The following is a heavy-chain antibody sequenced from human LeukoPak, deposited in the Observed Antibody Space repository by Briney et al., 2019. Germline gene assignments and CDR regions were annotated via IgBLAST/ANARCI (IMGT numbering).Heavy chain of an antibody. CDR1: GFTFSSNA. Sequence: PGGSLRLSCAASGFTFSSNAMSWVRQAPGKGLEWVSGISGGGDNTYYADSVKGRFTISRDNSKNTLYLHMNSLRAEDTAVYYCAKSNRYSSSWYDYWSQGTLVTVSS. V-gene: IGHV3-23*01. J-gene: IGHJ4*02. CDR3: AKSNRYSSSWYDY. CDR2: ISGGGDNT. D-gene: IGHD6-13*01.